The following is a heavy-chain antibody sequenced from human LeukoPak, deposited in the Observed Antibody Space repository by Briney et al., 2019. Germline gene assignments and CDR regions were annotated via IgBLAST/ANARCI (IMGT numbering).Heavy chain of an antibody. CDR2: IIPIFGTA. CDR1: GGTFSSYA. V-gene: IGHV1-69*13. CDR3: ARPYSSSSYYYGMDV. Sequence: SVKVSCKASGGTFSSYAISWVRQAPGQGLEWMGGIIPIFGTANYAQKFQGRVTVTADESTNTAYMELSSLRSEDTAVYYCARPYSSSSYYYGMDVWGQGTTVTVSS. J-gene: IGHJ6*02. D-gene: IGHD6-6*01.